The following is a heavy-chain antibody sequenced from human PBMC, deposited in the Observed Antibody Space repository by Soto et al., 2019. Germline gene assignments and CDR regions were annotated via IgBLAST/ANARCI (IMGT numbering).Heavy chain of an antibody. CDR3: ARDQGYCSGGSCYVAGY. Sequence: EVQLVESGGGLVQPGGSLRLSCAASGFTFSRYWMHWVRQAPGKGLVWVSRINSDGSSTTYADSVKGRFTISRDNAKNTLYLQLNSLRAEDTAVYYCARDQGYCSGGSCYVAGYWGQGTLVTVSS. V-gene: IGHV3-74*01. CDR2: INSDGSST. D-gene: IGHD2-15*01. CDR1: GFTFSRYW. J-gene: IGHJ4*02.